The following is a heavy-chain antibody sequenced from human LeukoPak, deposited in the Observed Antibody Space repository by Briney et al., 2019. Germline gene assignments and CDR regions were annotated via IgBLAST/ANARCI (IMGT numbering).Heavy chain of an antibody. Sequence: GGSLRLSCAASGFTVSTHYMTWVRQAPGNGLEWVSVIYSGGSTYYADSVKGRFTISRDNSKNTLYLQMNSLRAEDTALYYCSRNWGSDNWFDPWGQGTLVTVSS. CDR2: IYSGGST. CDR1: GFTVSTHY. CDR3: SRNWGSDNWFDP. D-gene: IGHD7-27*01. V-gene: IGHV3-53*01. J-gene: IGHJ5*02.